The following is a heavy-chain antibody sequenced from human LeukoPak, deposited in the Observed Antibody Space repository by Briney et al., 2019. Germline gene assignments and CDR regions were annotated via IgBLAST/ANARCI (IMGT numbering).Heavy chain of an antibody. J-gene: IGHJ4*02. CDR3: ARGGDRSFDY. Sequence: SETLSLTCTVSGGSISSYYWSWIRQPAGKWLEWIGRIYTSGRTDYNPSLKSRVTMSVDMSKNQFSLKLNSVTAADTAVYYCARGGDRSFDYWGQGTLVTVSS. V-gene: IGHV4-4*07. CDR2: IYTSGRT. D-gene: IGHD3-10*01. CDR1: GGSISSYY.